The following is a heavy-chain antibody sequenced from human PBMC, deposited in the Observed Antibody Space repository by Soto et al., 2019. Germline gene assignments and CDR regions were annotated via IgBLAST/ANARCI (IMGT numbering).Heavy chain of an antibody. D-gene: IGHD4-17*01. CDR1: HATFTGYT. V-gene: IGHV1-18*04. CDR3: ARGTVTSGRWFGP. Sequence: GASVKVSCKTSHATFTGYTINWVRQAPGQGLERLGWISSLNGNTYYARDFQGRLTMTTNTSATTAYMELRSLRSDDTAVYFCARGTVTSGRWFGPWGQGTLVTVSS. CDR2: ISSLNGNT. J-gene: IGHJ5*02.